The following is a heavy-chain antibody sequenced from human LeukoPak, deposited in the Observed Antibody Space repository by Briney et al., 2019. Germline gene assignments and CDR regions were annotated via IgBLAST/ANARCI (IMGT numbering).Heavy chain of an antibody. Sequence: SVKVSCKASGGTFSSNGISWVRQAPGQGLEWMGRNIPVLGIAHYAQRFQGRLTITADKSTSTAYMDLSSLRSEDTAVYYCARGPSGYCSGGSCGGGFDPWGQGTLVTVSS. CDR3: ARGPSGYCSGGSCGGGFDP. J-gene: IGHJ5*02. V-gene: IGHV1-69*04. D-gene: IGHD2-15*01. CDR2: NIPVLGIA. CDR1: GGTFSSNG.